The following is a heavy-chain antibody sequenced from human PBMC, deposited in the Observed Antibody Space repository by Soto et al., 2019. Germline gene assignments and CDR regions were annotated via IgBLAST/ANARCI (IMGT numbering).Heavy chain of an antibody. Sequence: GSLRLSCAASGFTFDNAWMNWVRQAPGKGLEWVGRIKRNVDGGTTGYAESVKGRFSISRDDSKNTLYLQMNSLKTEDTAVYYCTRGGPLGNYFDYWGQGTLVTVSS. V-gene: IGHV3-15*07. D-gene: IGHD2-15*01. J-gene: IGHJ4*02. CDR3: TRGGPLGNYFDY. CDR2: IKRNVDGGTT. CDR1: GFTFDNAW.